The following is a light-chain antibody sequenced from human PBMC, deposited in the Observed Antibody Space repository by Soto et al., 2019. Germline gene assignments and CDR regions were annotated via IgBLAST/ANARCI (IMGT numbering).Light chain of an antibody. CDR1: QGISNY. Sequence: DIQMPQSPSSLSASVGDRVTITCRASQGISNYLAWYQQKPGKVPKLLIYAASTLQSGVPSRFSGSGSGTDFTLTISSLQPEDVATYYCQKYNSALVFTFGPGTKVDIK. J-gene: IGKJ3*01. CDR3: QKYNSALVFT. V-gene: IGKV1-27*01. CDR2: AAS.